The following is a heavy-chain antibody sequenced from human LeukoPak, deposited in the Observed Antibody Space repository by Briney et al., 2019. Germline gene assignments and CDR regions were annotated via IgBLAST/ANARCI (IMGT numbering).Heavy chain of an antibody. CDR2: INTDGTVT. V-gene: IGHV3-74*01. Sequence: GGSLRLSCAASGFTFSKYWMLWVRQAPGKGLESVSRINTDGTVTTYADSVKGRFTVSRDNADNTMFLQMNSVRDEDTAVDYCATKQWLAPPPDSWGQGTPVTVSS. CDR3: ATKQWLAPPPDS. D-gene: IGHD6-19*01. CDR1: GFTFSKYW. J-gene: IGHJ4*02.